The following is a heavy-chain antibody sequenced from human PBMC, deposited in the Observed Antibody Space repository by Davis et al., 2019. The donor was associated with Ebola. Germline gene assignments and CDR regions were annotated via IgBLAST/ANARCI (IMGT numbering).Heavy chain of an antibody. D-gene: IGHD3-10*01. CDR1: GGSISSSSYY. J-gene: IGHJ2*01. V-gene: IGHV4-39*07. Sequence: PSETLSLTCTVSGGSISSSSYYWGWIRQPPGKGLVWIGSIYYSGSTYYNPSLKSRVTISVDTSKNQFSLKLTSVTAADTAVYYCARGNRSRVRGVILGARYFDLWGRGTLVTVSS. CDR2: IYYSGST. CDR3: ARGNRSRVRGVILGARYFDL.